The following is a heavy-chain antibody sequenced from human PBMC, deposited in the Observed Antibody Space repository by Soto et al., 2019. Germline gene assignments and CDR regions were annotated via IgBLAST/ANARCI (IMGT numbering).Heavy chain of an antibody. Sequence: QIALKESGPPLVKPKQSLTLTCTFSGFSLTTGGVGVGWIRQPPGKALEWLALIYWDDDKRYSPSLTRRLTITKDTSNNQVVLTMTNVDPTDTATYYCAHRDSDREAYWGQGILVTVSS. CDR1: GFSLTTGGVG. V-gene: IGHV2-5*02. CDR3: AHRDSDREAY. CDR2: IYWDDDK. J-gene: IGHJ4*02.